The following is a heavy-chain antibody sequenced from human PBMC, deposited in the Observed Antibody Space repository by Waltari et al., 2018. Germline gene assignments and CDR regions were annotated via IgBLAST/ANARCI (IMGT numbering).Heavy chain of an antibody. CDR3: ARLRREYDYDGMDV. Sequence: QVQLQQWGAGLLKPSETLSLTCAVSGGSFSGSFWNWIRQSPGKGLEWIVNVYYTGRTNYNPSLKSRVIISVDTSKSQFSLMLRSVTAADTATYYCARLRREYDYDGMDVWGQGTAITVSS. V-gene: IGHV4-34*01. J-gene: IGHJ6*02. CDR1: GGSFSGSF. CDR2: VYYTGRT.